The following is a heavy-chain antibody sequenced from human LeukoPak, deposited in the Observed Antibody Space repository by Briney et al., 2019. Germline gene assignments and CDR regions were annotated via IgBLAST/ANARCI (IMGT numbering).Heavy chain of an antibody. CDR2: IYYSGST. CDR1: GGSINSGTYY. D-gene: IGHD1-26*01. Sequence: PSETLSLTCTVSGGSINSGTYYWRWIRQPPGTGLEWLGYIYYSGSTNYNPSLKSRVTISVDTSKNQFSLKLSSVTAADTAVYYCARGTGRAVGAHFDYWGQGTLVTVSS. V-gene: IGHV4-61*01. CDR3: ARGTGRAVGAHFDY. J-gene: IGHJ4*02.